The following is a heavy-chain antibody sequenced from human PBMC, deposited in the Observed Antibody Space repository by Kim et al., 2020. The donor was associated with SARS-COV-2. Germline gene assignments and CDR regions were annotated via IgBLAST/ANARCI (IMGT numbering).Heavy chain of an antibody. J-gene: IGHJ3*02. D-gene: IGHD3-22*01. CDR1: GFTFSDYY. CDR2: ISSSGSTI. V-gene: IGHV3-11*04. CDR3: ARSITMIVVVIPDAFDI. Sequence: GGSLRLSCAASGFTFSDYYMSWIRQAPGKGLVWVSYISSSGSTIYYADSVKGRFTISRDNAKNSLYLQMNSLRAEDTAVYYCARSITMIVVVIPDAFDIWGQGTMVTVSS.